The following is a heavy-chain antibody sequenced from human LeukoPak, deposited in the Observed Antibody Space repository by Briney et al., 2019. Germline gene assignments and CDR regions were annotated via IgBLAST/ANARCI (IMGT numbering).Heavy chain of an antibody. D-gene: IGHD2-2*01. J-gene: IGHJ4*02. Sequence: GGSLRLSCAASGFTFSGYSMNWVRQAPGKGLEWVSYISSSSSTIYYADSVKGRFTISRDSAKNSLYLQMNSLRDEDTAVYYCARDRCSSTSCSCNYWGQGTLVTVSS. CDR3: ARDRCSSTSCSCNY. V-gene: IGHV3-48*02. CDR1: GFTFSGYS. CDR2: ISSSSSTI.